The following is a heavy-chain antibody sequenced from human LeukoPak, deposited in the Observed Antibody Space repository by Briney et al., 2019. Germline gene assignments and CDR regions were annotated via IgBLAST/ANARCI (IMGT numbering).Heavy chain of an antibody. Sequence: GGSLRLCCAASGFTVSSNYMSGVRQAPGKGLEGVAVIYSGGSTYYADSVKGRFTISRDNSKNTLYLQMNSLRAEDTAVYYCAARGVSCSSTSCQDYWGQGTLVTVSS. CDR2: IYSGGST. CDR3: AARGVSCSSTSCQDY. V-gene: IGHV3-53*01. CDR1: GFTVSSNY. D-gene: IGHD2-2*01. J-gene: IGHJ4*02.